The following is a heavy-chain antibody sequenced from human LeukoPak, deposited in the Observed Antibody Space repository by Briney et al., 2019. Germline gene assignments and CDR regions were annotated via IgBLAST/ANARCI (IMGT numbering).Heavy chain of an antibody. D-gene: IGHD4-17*01. CDR3: ARGGKTTYGMDV. J-gene: IGHJ6*02. CDR1: GYTFTSYD. Sequence: ASVKVSCKASGYTFTSYDINWVRQATGQGLEWMGWMNPNSGNTGYAQKFQGRVTMTRNTSISTVYMELSSLRSEDTAVYYCARGGKTTYGMDVWGQGTTVTVSS. CDR2: MNPNSGNT. V-gene: IGHV1-8*01.